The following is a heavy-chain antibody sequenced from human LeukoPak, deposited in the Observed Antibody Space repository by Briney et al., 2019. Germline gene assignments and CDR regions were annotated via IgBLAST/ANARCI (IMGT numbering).Heavy chain of an antibody. J-gene: IGHJ4*02. Sequence: ASVKVSCKTSGYTFTDYYIHWVRQAPGQGLEWMGWMGWLNSNSAGTNSAQKFQGRVTMTSDTSISTAYMELSSLTSDDTAVYYCARGSVSSWYKYYFDYWGQGTLVTVSS. CDR1: GYTFTDYY. CDR2: MGWLNSNSAGT. CDR3: ARGSVSSWYKYYFDY. D-gene: IGHD6-13*01. V-gene: IGHV1-2*02.